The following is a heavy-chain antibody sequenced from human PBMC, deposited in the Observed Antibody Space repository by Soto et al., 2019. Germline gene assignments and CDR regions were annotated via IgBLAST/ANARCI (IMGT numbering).Heavy chain of an antibody. CDR1: GFTFSSYA. CDR2: ISYDGSNK. Sequence: GGSLRLSCAASGFTFSSYAMHWVRQAPGKGLEWVAVISYDGSNKYYADSVKGRFTISRDNSKNTLYLQMNSLRAEDTAVYYCARVERYYYGMDVWGQGTTVTVS. D-gene: IGHD3-3*01. J-gene: IGHJ6*02. CDR3: ARVERYYYGMDV. V-gene: IGHV3-30-3*01.